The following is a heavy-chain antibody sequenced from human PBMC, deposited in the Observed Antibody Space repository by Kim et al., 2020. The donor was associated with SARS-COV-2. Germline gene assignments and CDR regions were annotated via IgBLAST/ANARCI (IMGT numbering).Heavy chain of an antibody. D-gene: IGHD3-9*01. CDR1: GGSISSTNYY. J-gene: IGHJ4*01. Sequence: SETLSLTCSVSGGSISSTNYYWGWIRQPPGKGLEWIGSVYYSGSTYYNPSLKSRVTISVDTSKNQFSLTVNSVTAADTAVYYCARHEGPDKVRPFDYWG. V-gene: IGHV4-39*01. CDR3: ARHEGPDKVRPFDY. CDR2: VYYSGST.